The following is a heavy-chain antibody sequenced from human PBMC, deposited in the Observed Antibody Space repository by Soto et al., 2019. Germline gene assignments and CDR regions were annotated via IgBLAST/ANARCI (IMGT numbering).Heavy chain of an antibody. CDR3: ARDQGVERGRLAY. D-gene: IGHD3-10*01. V-gene: IGHV1-18*01. CDR1: GYPFTEYY. Sequence: QAQLVQSGPEVKKPGASVTVSCKASGYPFTEYYVSWLRQAPGQGPEWMGWINPKNGSTDSIQKVQGRVTLTVDTSRSTAFMHPTGLRPDDTAVDYCARDQGVERGRLAYWGQGTLLSVSS. CDR2: INPKNGST. J-gene: IGHJ4*02.